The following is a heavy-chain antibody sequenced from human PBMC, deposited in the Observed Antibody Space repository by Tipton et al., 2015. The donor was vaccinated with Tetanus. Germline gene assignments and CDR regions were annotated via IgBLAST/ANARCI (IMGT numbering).Heavy chain of an antibody. J-gene: IGHJ4*02. Sequence: SLRLSCAASGFSFSDHYMDWVRQAPGKGLEWVSRVTIKADSYITMYAPSVKGRFTTSRDDSKNLLFLQMNSLKTEDTAVYFCARPGYSASSPDYWGQGTLVTVSS. CDR2: VTIKADSYIT. CDR1: GFSFSDHY. V-gene: IGHV3-72*01. CDR3: ARPGYSASSPDY. D-gene: IGHD5-12*01.